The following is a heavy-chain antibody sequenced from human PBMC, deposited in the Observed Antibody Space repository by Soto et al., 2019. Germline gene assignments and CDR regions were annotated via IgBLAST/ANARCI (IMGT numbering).Heavy chain of an antibody. J-gene: IGHJ4*02. V-gene: IGHV3-53*01. CDR2: IYSGGNT. D-gene: IGHD4-17*01. Sequence: QLVESGGGLIQPGGSLRLSCEVSGISVSSSYMGWVRQPPGKGLEWVSVIYSGGNTIYADSVKGRFTISRDNSKNTLYLQIDSLRPEDTAVFYCAINLHGDPYFFDYWGQGTLVTVSS. CDR1: GISVSSSY. CDR3: AINLHGDPYFFDY.